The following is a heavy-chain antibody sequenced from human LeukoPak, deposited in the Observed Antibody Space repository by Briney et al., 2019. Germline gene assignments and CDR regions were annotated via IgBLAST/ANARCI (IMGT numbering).Heavy chain of an antibody. CDR2: MNPNSGNT. CDR1: GYTFTSYD. D-gene: IGHD3-3*01. V-gene: IGHV1-8*03. Sequence: ASVKVSCKASGYTFTSYDINRVRQATGQGLEWMGWMNPNSGNTGYAQKFQGRVTITRNTSISTAYMELNSLSSEDTAVYYCARALLAWEWLVHPWGQGTLVTLSS. J-gene: IGHJ5*02. CDR3: ARALLAWEWLVHP.